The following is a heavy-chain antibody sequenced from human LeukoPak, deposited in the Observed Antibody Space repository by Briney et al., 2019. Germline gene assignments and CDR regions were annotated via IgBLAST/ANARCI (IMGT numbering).Heavy chain of an antibody. CDR2: ISSSSSYI. V-gene: IGHV3-21*04. J-gene: IGHJ4*02. CDR3: AKDIYPGIVGAPTLDY. CDR1: GFTFSSYS. Sequence: GGSLRLSCAASGFTFSSYSMNWVRQAPGKGLEWVSSISSSSSYIYYADSVKGRFTISRDNAKNSLYLQMNSLRAEDMALYYCAKDIYPGIVGAPTLDYWGQGTLVTVSS. D-gene: IGHD1-26*01.